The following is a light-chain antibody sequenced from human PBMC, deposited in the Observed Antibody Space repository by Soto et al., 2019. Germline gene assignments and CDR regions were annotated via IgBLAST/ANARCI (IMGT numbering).Light chain of an antibody. J-gene: IGLJ2*01. CDR1: SSDVGSYNR. Sequence: QSALTQPPSVSGSPGQSVTISCTGTSSDVGSYNRVSWYQQPPGTAPKLMIYEVSNRPSGVPDRFSGSKSDNTASLIISGLRAEDESHYHCSSYTSTSAHVVFGGGTKLTVL. CDR3: SSYTSTSAHVV. CDR2: EVS. V-gene: IGLV2-18*02.